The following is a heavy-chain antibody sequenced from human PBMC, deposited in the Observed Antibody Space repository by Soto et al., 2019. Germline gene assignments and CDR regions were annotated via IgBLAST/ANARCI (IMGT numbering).Heavy chain of an antibody. CDR3: AKDRITIFGVVPYNWLDP. V-gene: IGHV3-30*18. D-gene: IGHD3-3*01. J-gene: IGHJ5*02. CDR1: GFTFSSYG. CDR2: ISYDGSNK. Sequence: PRGSLRLSCAASGFTFSSYGMHWVRQAPGKGLEWVAVISYDGSNKYYADSVKGRFTISRDNSKNTLYLQMNSLRAEDTAVYYCAKDRITIFGVVPYNWLDPWGQGPLGIGSS.